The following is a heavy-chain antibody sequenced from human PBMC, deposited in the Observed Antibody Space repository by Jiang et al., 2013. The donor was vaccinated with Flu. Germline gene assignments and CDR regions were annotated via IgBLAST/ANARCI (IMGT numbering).Heavy chain of an antibody. J-gene: IGHJ6*02. CDR2: IIPIFGTA. D-gene: IGHD1-14*01. CDR1: GGTFSSYA. CDR3: ARGYPLTRGYYYYGMDV. Sequence: SGAEVKKPGSSVKVSCKASGGTFSSYAISWVRQAPGQGLEWMGGIIPIFGTANYAQKFQGRVTITADESTSTAYMELSSLRSEDTAVYYCARGYPLTRGYYYYGMDVWGQGTTVTVSS. V-gene: IGHV1-69*01.